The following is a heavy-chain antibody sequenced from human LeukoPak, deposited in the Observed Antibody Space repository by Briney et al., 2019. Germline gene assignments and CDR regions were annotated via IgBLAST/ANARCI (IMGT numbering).Heavy chain of an antibody. Sequence: SETLSLTCAVYGGSFSGYYWSWIRQPPGKGLEWIGEINHSGSTNYNPSLKSRVTISVDTSKNQFSLKLSSVTAADTAVYYCARGLRWKGAFDIWGQGTMVTVSS. D-gene: IGHD5-24*01. CDR1: GGSFSGYY. CDR3: ARGLRWKGAFDI. CDR2: INHSGST. V-gene: IGHV4-34*01. J-gene: IGHJ3*02.